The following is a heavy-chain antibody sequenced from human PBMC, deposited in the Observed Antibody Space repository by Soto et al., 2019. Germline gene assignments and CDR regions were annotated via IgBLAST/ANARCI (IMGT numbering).Heavy chain of an antibody. CDR2: IYYSGST. V-gene: IGHV4-30-4*01. J-gene: IGHJ4*02. CDR3: AREEYSSSWSQPYGN. D-gene: IGHD6-13*01. CDR1: GGSISSGDYY. Sequence: SETLSLTCTVSGGSISSGDYYWSWIRQPPGKGLEWIGYIYYSGSTYYNPSLKSRVTISVDTSKNQFSLKLSSVTAADTAVYYCAREEYSSSWSQPYGNWGQGTLVTVSS.